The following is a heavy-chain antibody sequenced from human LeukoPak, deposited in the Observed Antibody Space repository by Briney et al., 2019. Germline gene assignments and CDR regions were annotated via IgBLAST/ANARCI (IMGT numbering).Heavy chain of an antibody. J-gene: IGHJ5*02. D-gene: IGHD1-7*01. CDR1: GFTFSSYA. V-gene: IGHV3-23*01. CDR2: ISGSGVST. CDR3: AKSWNYVVDWFDP. Sequence: QTGGSLRLSCAASGFTFSSYAMSWVRQAPGKGLEWVSAISGSGVSTYYADSVKGRFTISRDNSKNTLYLQMNSLRAEDTAVYYCAKSWNYVVDWFDPWGQGTLVTVSS.